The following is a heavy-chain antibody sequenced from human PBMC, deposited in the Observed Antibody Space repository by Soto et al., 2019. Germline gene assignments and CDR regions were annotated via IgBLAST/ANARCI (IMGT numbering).Heavy chain of an antibody. J-gene: IGHJ4*02. V-gene: IGHV3-33*01. CDR1: GFTFSSYG. CDR2: IWYDGSNK. D-gene: IGHD6-13*01. Sequence: QVQLVESGGGVVQPGRSLRLSCAASGFTFSSYGMHWVRQAPGKGLEWVAVIWYDGSNKYYADSVKGRFTISRDNSKNTLDLQMNSLRAEDTAVYYCARGTSFAAAGTLYYFDYWGQGTLVTVSS. CDR3: ARGTSFAAAGTLYYFDY.